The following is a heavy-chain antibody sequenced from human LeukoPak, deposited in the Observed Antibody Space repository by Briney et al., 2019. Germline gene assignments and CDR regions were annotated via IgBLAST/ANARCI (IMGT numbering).Heavy chain of an antibody. Sequence: GGSLRLSCAASGFTFSNYGMHWVRQAPGKGLEWVALISFDGSQKYYADSVKGRFTISRDNSKSTVYLQMNSLRVEDAAVYYCAKCGASTSAHYCASFDYWGQGTLVSVSS. CDR1: GFTFSNYG. J-gene: IGHJ4*02. CDR2: ISFDGSQK. D-gene: IGHD3-22*01. CDR3: AKCGASTSAHYCASFDY. V-gene: IGHV3-30*02.